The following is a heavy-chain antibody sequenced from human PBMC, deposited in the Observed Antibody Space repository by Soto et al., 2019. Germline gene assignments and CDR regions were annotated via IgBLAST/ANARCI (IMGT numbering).Heavy chain of an antibody. CDR2: IYYSGST. V-gene: IGHV4-59*01. CDR1: GGSISDFY. J-gene: IGHJ4*02. D-gene: IGHD6-6*01. Sequence: SETLSLTCTVSGGSISDFYSSWIRQPPGKGLEWIGYIYYSGSTNYNPSLKSRVTISVDTSKNQFSLNLRSMSPADTAVYYCARVGGLAARTVDYWGPGTLVTVS. CDR3: ARVGGLAARTVDY.